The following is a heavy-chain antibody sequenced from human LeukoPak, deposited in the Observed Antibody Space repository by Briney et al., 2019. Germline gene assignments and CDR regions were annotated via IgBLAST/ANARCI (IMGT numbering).Heavy chain of an antibody. J-gene: IGHJ4*02. V-gene: IGHV1-46*01. CDR1: GYTFTSYY. Sequence: WASVKVSFKASGYTFTSYYIQWVRQAPGQGLEWMGVINPNGDGTTYSQKFQGRVTMTRDASTSTVFMALTSLKSDDTAVYYCARDSAANWRIPDYWGQGTLVTV. D-gene: IGHD1-1*01. CDR3: ARDSAANWRIPDY. CDR2: INPNGDGT.